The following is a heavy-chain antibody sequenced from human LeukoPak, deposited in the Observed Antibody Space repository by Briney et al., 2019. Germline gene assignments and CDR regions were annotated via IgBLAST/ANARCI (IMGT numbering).Heavy chain of an antibody. CDR3: AGIDSGSIDY. J-gene: IGHJ4*02. V-gene: IGHV4-38-2*02. CDR1: GYSIRNGYN. D-gene: IGHD1-26*01. Sequence: SETLSLTCTVSGYSIRNGYNWGWIRLSPGKGLEWLGSIYQSGSTYDNPSLKSRVTISVDTSKNQFSLKLSSVTAADTAVYYCAGIDSGSIDYWGQGTLVTVS. CDR2: IYQSGST.